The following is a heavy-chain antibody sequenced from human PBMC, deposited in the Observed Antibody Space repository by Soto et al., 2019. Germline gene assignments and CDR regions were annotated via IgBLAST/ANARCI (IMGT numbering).Heavy chain of an antibody. D-gene: IGHD5-12*01. CDR1: GGSISSGGYY. V-gene: IGHV4-31*03. CDR2: IYYSGST. CDR3: ARALIPIVATTPYYFDY. J-gene: IGHJ4*02. Sequence: SETLSLTCTVSGGSISSGGYYWSWIRQHPGKGLEWIGYIYYSGSTYYNPSLKSRVTISVDTSKNQFSLKLSSVTAADTAVYYCARALIPIVATTPYYFDYWGQGTLVTVSS.